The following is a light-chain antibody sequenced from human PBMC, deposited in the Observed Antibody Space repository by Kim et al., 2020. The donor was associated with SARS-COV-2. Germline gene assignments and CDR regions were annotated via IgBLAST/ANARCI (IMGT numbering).Light chain of an antibody. CDR3: SSYTSSSTWV. V-gene: IGLV2-14*01. J-gene: IGLJ3*02. CDR2: DVS. CDR1: SSDVGGYNY. Sequence: QSALTQPASVSGSPGQSITISCTGTSSDVGGYNYVSWYQQHSGKAPKLMIYDVSKRPSGVSNRFSGSKSGNTASLTISGLQAVDEANYYCSSYTSSSTWVFGGGSQLTVL.